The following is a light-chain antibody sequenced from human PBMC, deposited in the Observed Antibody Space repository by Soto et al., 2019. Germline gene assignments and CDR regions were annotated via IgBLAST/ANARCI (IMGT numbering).Light chain of an antibody. V-gene: IGLV2-8*01. J-gene: IGLJ2*01. CDR3: SSFAGRNNFVV. CDR2: EVS. Sequence: QSALTQPPSASGSPGQSVTISCTGTSSDVGGYNYVSWYQQHPGKAPKLMIYEVSKRPSGVPDRFSGSKSGNTASLTVSGLQAEEEADYYCSSFAGRNNFVVFGGGTKVTV. CDR1: SSDVGGYNY.